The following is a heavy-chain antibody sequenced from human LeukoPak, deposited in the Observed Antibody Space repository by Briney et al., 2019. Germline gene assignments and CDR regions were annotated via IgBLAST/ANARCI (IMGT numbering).Heavy chain of an antibody. CDR3: ARLDSSGTRTYYYYYYGMDV. J-gene: IGHJ6*02. V-gene: IGHV5-51*01. CDR1: GYSFTSYW. CDR2: IYPGDSDT. Sequence: GESLKISCKGSGYSFTSYWMGWVRQMPGKGLEWMGIIYPGDSDTRYSPSFQGQVTISADKSISTAYLQWSSLKASDTAMYYCARLDSSGTRTYYYYYYGMDVWGQGTTVTVSS. D-gene: IGHD3-22*01.